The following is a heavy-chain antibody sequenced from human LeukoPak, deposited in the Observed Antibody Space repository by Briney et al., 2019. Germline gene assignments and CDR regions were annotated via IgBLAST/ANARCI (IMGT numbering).Heavy chain of an antibody. D-gene: IGHD3-22*01. V-gene: IGHV4-34*01. J-gene: IGHJ4*02. CDR1: GLSFSGYY. Sequence: SETLSLTCAVYGLSFSGYYWSWIRQPPGKGLEWIGEINHSGTTNYNPSPKSGVTISVDASTNKLSLHLNTVTAADTAVYYLPRAGSFSYETGGYCPFDYWGQGTLVTVSS. CDR2: INHSGTT. CDR3: PRAGSFSYETGGYCPFDY.